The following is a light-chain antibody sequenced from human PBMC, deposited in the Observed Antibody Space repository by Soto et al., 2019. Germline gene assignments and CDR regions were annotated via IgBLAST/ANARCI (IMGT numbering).Light chain of an antibody. J-gene: IGLJ6*01. CDR3: QSYDSSLSGYV. V-gene: IGLV1-40*01. CDR2: VNS. Sequence: QLVLTQPPSVSGAPGQRVTISCTGSSSNIGAGYDVHWYQQLPGTAPKLLIYVNSNRPSGVPDRFSGSKSGTSASLAITGLQAEDEADYYCQSYDSSLSGYVFGTGTQLTFL. CDR1: SSNIGAGYD.